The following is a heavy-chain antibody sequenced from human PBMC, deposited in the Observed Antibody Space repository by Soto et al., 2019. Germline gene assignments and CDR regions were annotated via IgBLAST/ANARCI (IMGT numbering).Heavy chain of an antibody. Sequence: ASVKVSFKVSGYTLTELSMHWVRQAPGKGLEWMGGFDPEDGETIYAQKFQGRVTMTEDTSTDTAYMELSSLRSEDTAVYYCATSGPFWSGYFFDYWGQGTLVTVSS. V-gene: IGHV1-24*01. D-gene: IGHD3-3*01. J-gene: IGHJ4*02. CDR1: GYTLTELS. CDR3: ATSGPFWSGYFFDY. CDR2: FDPEDGET.